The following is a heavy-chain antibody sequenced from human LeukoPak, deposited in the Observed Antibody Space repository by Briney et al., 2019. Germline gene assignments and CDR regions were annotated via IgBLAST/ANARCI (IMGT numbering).Heavy chain of an antibody. J-gene: IGHJ3*01. Sequence: GGSLRLSCAAPGFTFSDHYMDWVRQAPGKGLEWVSLIGSSGGSTYYADSVKGRFTISRDNFNHTLSLQMNSLRVEDTAIYYCVKDVQLSTWGLGTMVTVSS. CDR2: IGSSGGST. CDR3: VKDVQLST. D-gene: IGHD5-24*01. V-gene: IGHV3-23*01. CDR1: GFTFSDHY.